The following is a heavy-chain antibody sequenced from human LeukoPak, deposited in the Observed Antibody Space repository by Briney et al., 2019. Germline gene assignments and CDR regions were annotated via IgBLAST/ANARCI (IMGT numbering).Heavy chain of an antibody. V-gene: IGHV3-23*01. CDR2: ISGSGGST. CDR1: GFTFSSYA. Sequence: GRSLRLSCAASGFTFSSYAMSWVRQAPGKGLEWVSAISGSGGSTYYADSVKGRFTISRDNSKNTLYLQMNSLRAEDTAVYYCAKGYSGWPSAREYFQHWGQGTLVTVSS. J-gene: IGHJ1*01. D-gene: IGHD6-19*01. CDR3: AKGYSGWPSAREYFQH.